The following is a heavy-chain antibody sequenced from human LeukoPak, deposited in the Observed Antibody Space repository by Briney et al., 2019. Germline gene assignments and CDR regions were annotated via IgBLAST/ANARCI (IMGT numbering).Heavy chain of an antibody. CDR1: GFTFNNYA. D-gene: IGHD2-21*01. CDR3: ARPRGCGSARCNNFDY. CDR2: MHEYGSQI. V-gene: IGHV3-7*01. J-gene: IGHJ4*02. Sequence: GGSLRLSCAASGFTFNNYAMNWVRQAPGKGLEWVAIMHEYGSQIFYVDSVKGRFIISRDNARNSLYLQMNNLRAEDTAVYYCARPRGCGSARCNNFDYWGQGTLVTVSS.